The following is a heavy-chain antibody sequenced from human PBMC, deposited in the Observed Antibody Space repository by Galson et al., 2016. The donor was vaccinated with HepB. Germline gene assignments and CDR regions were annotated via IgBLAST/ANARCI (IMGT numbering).Heavy chain of an antibody. CDR2: ISSSSSEM. V-gene: IGHV3-48*01. J-gene: IGHJ4*02. Sequence: LRLSCAASGFSFSIYGMNWVRQAPGKGLEWVAYISSSSSEMSYADSVTGRFTISRDNAKNFLFLQMSGLGAEDTAVYYCVRGGAARPDYWCQGILVTVSS. CDR1: GFSFSIYG. CDR3: VRGGAARPDY. D-gene: IGHD6-6*01.